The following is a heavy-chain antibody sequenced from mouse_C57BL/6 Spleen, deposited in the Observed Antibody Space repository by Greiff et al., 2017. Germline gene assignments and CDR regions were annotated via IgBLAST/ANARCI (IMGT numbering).Heavy chain of an antibody. V-gene: IGHV1-54*01. CDR3: VRVIYFYGSNAMDY. CDR1: GYAFTNYL. CDR2: INPGSGGT. J-gene: IGHJ4*01. Sequence: VQLQQSGAELVRPGTSVKVSCKASGYAFTNYLIEWVKQRPGQGLEWIGVINPGSGGTNYNEKFKGKATLTADKSSSTAYMQLSSLTSEDSAVYFCVRVIYFYGSNAMDYWGQGNSVTVSA. D-gene: IGHD1-1*01.